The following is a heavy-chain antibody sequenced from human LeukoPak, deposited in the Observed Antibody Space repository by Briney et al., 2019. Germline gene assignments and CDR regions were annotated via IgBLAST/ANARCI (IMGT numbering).Heavy chain of an antibody. CDR3: AKGYNWNYGSTFDY. D-gene: IGHD1-7*01. CDR1: GFTFSSYE. Sequence: GGSLRLSCAASGFTFSSYEMNWVRQAPGKGLEWVSYISSSGSTIYYADSVKGRFTISRDNSKNTLYLQMNSLRAEDTAVYYCAKGYNWNYGSTFDYWGQGTLVTVSS. J-gene: IGHJ4*02. CDR2: ISSSGSTI. V-gene: IGHV3-48*03.